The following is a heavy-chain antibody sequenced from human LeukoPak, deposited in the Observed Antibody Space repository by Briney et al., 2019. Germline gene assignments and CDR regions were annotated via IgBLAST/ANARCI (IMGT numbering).Heavy chain of an antibody. Sequence: GASVRVSCEASGYTFTEYYTHSGSQAPGQGLEWMGWVNPNSGGTEYAQKFQGRVTVTRDTSLSTAYMELSRLRSDDTAVYYCARDHCTRTGCSEDYYDGMTVSSQGTTVTVSS. CDR2: VNPNSGGT. CDR3: ARDHCTRTGCSEDYYDGMTV. CDR1: GYTFTEYY. D-gene: IGHD2-8*01. J-gene: IGHJ6*02. V-gene: IGHV1-2*02.